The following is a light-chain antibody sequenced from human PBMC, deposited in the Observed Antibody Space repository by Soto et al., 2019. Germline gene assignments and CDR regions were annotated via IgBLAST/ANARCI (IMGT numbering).Light chain of an antibody. Sequence: IQMTQSASSLSASVGDRVTITCRASLGIRSDLVWYQQKKGKAPKVLIYAASTLQGGVPSRFSGSGYGTDFNLTISSLQPEDLAIYYCQQDYDYPWTFGQGTKVDIK. CDR2: AAS. J-gene: IGKJ1*01. CDR1: LGIRSD. CDR3: QQDYDYPWT. V-gene: IGKV1-6*01.